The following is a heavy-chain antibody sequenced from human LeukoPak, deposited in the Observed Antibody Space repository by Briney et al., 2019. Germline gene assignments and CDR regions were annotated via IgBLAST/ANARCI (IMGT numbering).Heavy chain of an antibody. J-gene: IGHJ3*02. CDR1: GGSISSYY. CDR2: IYYSGST. D-gene: IGHD6-13*01. CDR3: ARDNAAAADLAFDI. V-gene: IGHV4-59*01. Sequence: PSETLSLTCTVSGGSISSYYWSWLRQPPGKGLEWIGYIYYSGSTNYNPSLKSRVTISVDTSKNQFSLKLSSVTAADTAVYYCARDNAAAADLAFDIWGQGTMVTVSS.